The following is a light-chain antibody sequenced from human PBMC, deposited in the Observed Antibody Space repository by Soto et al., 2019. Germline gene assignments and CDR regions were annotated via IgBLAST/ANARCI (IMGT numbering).Light chain of an antibody. J-gene: IGLJ1*01. CDR1: NSDVGGYTY. CDR3: GSYAGSYTYG. CDR2: DVT. V-gene: IGLV2-11*01. Sequence: QSALTQPRSVSGSPGQSVTISCTGTNSDVGGYTYVSWYQQHPGKAPKLIIFDVTERPSGVPARCSGSKSGNTASLTLSGLEGECEADYYCGSYAGSYTYGFGTGTKLTVL.